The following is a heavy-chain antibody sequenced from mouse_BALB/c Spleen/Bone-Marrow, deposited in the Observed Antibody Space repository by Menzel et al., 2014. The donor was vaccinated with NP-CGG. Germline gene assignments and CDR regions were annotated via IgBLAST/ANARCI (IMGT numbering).Heavy chain of an antibody. V-gene: IGHV5-17*02. D-gene: IGHD2-3*01. CDR2: ISTGGTIV. CDR3: ARSQFYDNYVDY. Sequence: EVQLQESGGGLVQPGGSRKLSCAAFGFTFSNFGMHWVRQAPEKGLEWVAFISTGGTIVYYADTVKGRFTISRDNPKNTLFLQMTSLRSDDTAIYFCARSQFYDNYVDYWGQGTTLTVSS. CDR1: GFTFSNFG. J-gene: IGHJ2*01.